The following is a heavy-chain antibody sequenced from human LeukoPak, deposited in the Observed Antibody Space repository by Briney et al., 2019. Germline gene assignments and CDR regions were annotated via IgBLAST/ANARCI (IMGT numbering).Heavy chain of an antibody. CDR3: ARSAIAVAGYYFDY. D-gene: IGHD6-19*01. CDR1: AFSFSSYS. J-gene: IGHJ4*02. Sequence: PGRSLRLSWSPSAFSFSSYSMNWVRQAPGKGLDWVSSIISSSSHIYYADSVKGRFTISRDNAKNSLYLQMNSLRGEDTAVYYCARSAIAVAGYYFDYWGQGTLVTASS. V-gene: IGHV3-21*01. CDR2: IISSSSHI.